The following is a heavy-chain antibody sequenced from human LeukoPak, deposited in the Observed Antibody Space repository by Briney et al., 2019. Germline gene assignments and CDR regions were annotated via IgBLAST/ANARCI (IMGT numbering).Heavy chain of an antibody. CDR1: GGSISSYY. V-gene: IGHV4-39*01. D-gene: IGHD6-19*01. J-gene: IGHJ4*02. Sequence: PSETLSLTCTVSGGSISSYYWGWIRQPPGKGLEWIGSFFYSGSNYYNPSLKSRVTISVDTSKNQFSLKLSSVTAADTAVYYCARPAPPTSSGSYYFDYWGQGTLVTVSS. CDR3: ARPAPPTSSGSYYFDY. CDR2: FFYSGSN.